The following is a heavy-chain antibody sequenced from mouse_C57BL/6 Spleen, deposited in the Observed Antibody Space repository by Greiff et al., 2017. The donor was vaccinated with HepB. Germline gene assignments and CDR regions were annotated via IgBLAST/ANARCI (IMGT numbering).Heavy chain of an antibody. CDR1: GYTFTDYY. CDR2: INPNNGGT. D-gene: IGHD1-1*01. J-gene: IGHJ4*01. V-gene: IGHV1-26*01. Sequence: VQLQQSGPELVKPGASVKISCKASGYTFTDYYMNWVKQSHGKSLEWIGDINPNNGGTSYNQKFKGKATLTVDKSSSTAYMELRSLTSEDSAVYYCARSGQFITTVVGAMDYWGQGTSVTVSS. CDR3: ARSGQFITTVVGAMDY.